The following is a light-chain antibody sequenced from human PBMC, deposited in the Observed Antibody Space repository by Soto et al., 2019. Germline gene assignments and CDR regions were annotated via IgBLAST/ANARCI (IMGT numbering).Light chain of an antibody. CDR2: EVS. Sequence: QSALTQPASVSGSPGQSITISCTGTSSDVGTYNHVSWYQQYPGKAPKLIIYEVSERPSGVSDRFSGSKSDNTASLTISGLQTEDEADYYCCSHAGSRAFWVFGGGTQLTVL. CDR3: CSHAGSRAFWV. CDR1: SSDVGTYNH. V-gene: IGLV2-23*02. J-gene: IGLJ3*02.